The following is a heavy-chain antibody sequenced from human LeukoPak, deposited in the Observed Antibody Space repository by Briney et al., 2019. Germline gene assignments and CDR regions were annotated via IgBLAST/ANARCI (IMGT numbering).Heavy chain of an antibody. D-gene: IGHD4-17*01. Sequence: GGSLRLSCAASGFTFNSYWMHWVRQAPGKGLVWVSRIRTDGSFSDYADAVKGRFTISRDNAKNTLYLQMNSLRAEDSAVYYCVKDRTTVTLFDYWGQGALVTVSS. J-gene: IGHJ4*02. V-gene: IGHV3-74*01. CDR1: GFTFNSYW. CDR2: IRTDGSFS. CDR3: VKDRTTVTLFDY.